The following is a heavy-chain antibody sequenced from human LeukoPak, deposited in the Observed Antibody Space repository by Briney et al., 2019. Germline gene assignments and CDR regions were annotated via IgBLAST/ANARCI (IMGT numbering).Heavy chain of an antibody. V-gene: IGHV4-34*01. CDR1: GGSFSGYY. CDR2: ISHSGST. D-gene: IGHD1-20*01. Sequence: SETLSLTCAVYGGSFSGYYWSWIRQPPGKGLEWIGEISHSGSTNYNPSLKSRVTISVDTSKNQFSLKLSSVTAADTAVYYCARDRYNWNGEDYWGPGTQVTVSS. J-gene: IGHJ4*02. CDR3: ARDRYNWNGEDY.